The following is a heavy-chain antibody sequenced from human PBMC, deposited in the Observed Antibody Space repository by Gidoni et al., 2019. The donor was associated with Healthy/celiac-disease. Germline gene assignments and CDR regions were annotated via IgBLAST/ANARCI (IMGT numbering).Heavy chain of an antibody. J-gene: IGHJ4*02. D-gene: IGHD3-10*01. CDR1: GFPFSSYG. Sequence: QVQLVESGVGVVQPGRSLRLSCAASGFPFSSYGMHWVRQAPGKGLEWVAVISYDGSNKYYADSVKGRFTISRDNSKNTLYLQMNSLRAEDTAVYYCAKSIGPTGRAYFDYWGQGTLVTVSS. V-gene: IGHV3-30*18. CDR3: AKSIGPTGRAYFDY. CDR2: ISYDGSNK.